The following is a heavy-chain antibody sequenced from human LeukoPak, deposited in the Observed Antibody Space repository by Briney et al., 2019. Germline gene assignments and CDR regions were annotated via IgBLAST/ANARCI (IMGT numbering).Heavy chain of an antibody. Sequence: SETLSLTCAVYGGSFSGYYWSWIRQPPGKGLEWIGEINHSGSTNYNASLQSRVTISIETSKNQISLRLNSVTAADTAMYYCARESRREGYNPAYYYYYYMDVWGKGTTVTVS. CDR1: GGSFSGYY. V-gene: IGHV4-34*01. CDR2: INHSGST. CDR3: ARESRREGYNPAYYYYYYMDV. J-gene: IGHJ6*03. D-gene: IGHD5-24*01.